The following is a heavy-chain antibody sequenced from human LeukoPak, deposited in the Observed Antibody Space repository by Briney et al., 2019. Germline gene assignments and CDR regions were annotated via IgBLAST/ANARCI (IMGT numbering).Heavy chain of an antibody. CDR1: GGSFSGYY. J-gene: IGHJ6*03. CDR2: IDHSGST. Sequence: SETLSLTCAVYGGSFSGYYWSWIRQPPGKGLEWIGEIDHSGSTNYNPSLKSRVTISVDTSKNQFSLKLSSVTAADTAVYYCARVRAVVTAWGYCYYYYMDVWGKGTTVTVSS. V-gene: IGHV4-34*01. D-gene: IGHD2-21*02. CDR3: ARVRAVVTAWGYCYYYYMDV.